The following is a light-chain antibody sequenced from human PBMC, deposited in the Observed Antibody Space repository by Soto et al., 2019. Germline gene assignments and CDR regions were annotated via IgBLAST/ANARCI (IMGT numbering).Light chain of an antibody. Sequence: DIQMTQSPSTLSGSVGDRVTITCRASQTISSWLAWYQQKPGKAPKLLIYKASTLQLGVPSRFSGSGSGTDFTLTISSLQTEDVATYYCQKYNGALWTFGQGTKVDIK. CDR3: QKYNGALWT. CDR2: KAS. J-gene: IGKJ1*01. V-gene: IGKV1-5*03. CDR1: QTISSW.